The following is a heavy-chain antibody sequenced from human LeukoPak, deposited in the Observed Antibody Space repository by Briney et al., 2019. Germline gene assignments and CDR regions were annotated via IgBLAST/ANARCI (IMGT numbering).Heavy chain of an antibody. CDR2: IIPIFSTA. CDR1: GGTFTSYA. J-gene: IGHJ5*02. Sequence: APVKVSCKASGGTFTSYAISWVRQAAGHGLEWMGGIIPIFSTANYAQKVQGRVTITTDESTSTAYMELSSLRAEDTAVYYCARARDCSSTSCPSNNWIDPWGQGTLVTVSS. V-gene: IGHV1-69*05. CDR3: ARARDCSSTSCPSNNWIDP. D-gene: IGHD2-2*01.